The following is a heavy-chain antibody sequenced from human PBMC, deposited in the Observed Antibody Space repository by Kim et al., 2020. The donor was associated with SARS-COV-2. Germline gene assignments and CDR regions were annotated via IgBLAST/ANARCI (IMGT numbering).Heavy chain of an antibody. Sequence: GGSLRLSCAASGFTFSSYGMHWVRQAPGKGLEWVAVIWYDGSNKYYADSVKGRFTISRDNSKNTLYLQMNSLRAEDTAVYYCARGGYGDQYHYYYGMDVWGQGTTVTVSS. V-gene: IGHV3-33*01. D-gene: IGHD4-17*01. CDR1: GFTFSSYG. J-gene: IGHJ6*02. CDR3: ARGGYGDQYHYYYGMDV. CDR2: IWYDGSNK.